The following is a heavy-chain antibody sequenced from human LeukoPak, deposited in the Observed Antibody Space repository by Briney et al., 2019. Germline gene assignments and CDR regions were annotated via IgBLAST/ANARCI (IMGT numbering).Heavy chain of an antibody. CDR3: VRERAGGLAAAGTRIEGSY. CDR1: EFSASNYW. Sequence: GGSLRLSCVVSEFSASNYWMSWVRQAPGKGLEWVANIKQDGSQENYVDSVKGRFTISRDNAKNSVCLQMNGLLVEDTAVYYCVRERAGGLAAAGTRIEGSYWGQGTQVIVSS. V-gene: IGHV3-7*01. CDR2: IKQDGSQE. J-gene: IGHJ4*02. D-gene: IGHD6-13*01.